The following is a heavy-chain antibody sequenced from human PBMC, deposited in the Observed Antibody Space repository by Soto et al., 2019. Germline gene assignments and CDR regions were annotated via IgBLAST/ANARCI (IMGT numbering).Heavy chain of an antibody. CDR2: ISGSGGST. V-gene: IGHV3-23*01. D-gene: IGHD4-17*01. J-gene: IGHJ5*02. Sequence: VQLLESGGGLVQPGGSLRLSCAASGFTLSSYAMSWVRQAPGKGLEWVSAISGSGGSTYYADSVKGRFTISRDNSKNTLYLQMNSLRAEDTAVYYCAKDWPHPTVTDEGDWFDPWGQGTLVTVSS. CDR1: GFTLSSYA. CDR3: AKDWPHPTVTDEGDWFDP.